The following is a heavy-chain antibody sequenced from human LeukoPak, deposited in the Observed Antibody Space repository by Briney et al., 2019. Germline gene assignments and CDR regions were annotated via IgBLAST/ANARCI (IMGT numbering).Heavy chain of an antibody. CDR3: ARPIYFDDFDM. D-gene: IGHD3-9*01. J-gene: IGHJ3*02. CDR2: ISYDGNNR. V-gene: IGHV3-30*03. Sequence: GGSLRLSCAASGLTFDDYAMHWVREAPGEGLEWVAVISYDGNNRYYADSVKGRLTISRDNSNNTLYLQMSSLRADDTAVYYCARPIYFDDFDMWGQGTLVTVSS. CDR1: GLTFDDYA.